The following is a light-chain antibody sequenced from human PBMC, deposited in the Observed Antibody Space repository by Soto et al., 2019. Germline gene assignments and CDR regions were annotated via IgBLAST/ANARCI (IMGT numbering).Light chain of an antibody. V-gene: IGKV1-39*01. CDR2: AAS. CDR1: QSISSY. CDR3: QQSYSTPPGT. Sequence: DIQMTLSPSSLSAPVAARVTITCRASQSISSYLNWYQQKPGKAPKLLIYAASSLQSGVPSRFSGSGSGTDFTLTISSLQPEDFATYYCQQSYSTPPGTFGQGAKVDIK. J-gene: IGKJ1*01.